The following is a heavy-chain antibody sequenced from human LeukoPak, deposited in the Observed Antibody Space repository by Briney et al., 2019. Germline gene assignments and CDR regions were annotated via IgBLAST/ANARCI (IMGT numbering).Heavy chain of an antibody. CDR2: INPNSGGT. J-gene: IGHJ6*03. V-gene: IGHV1-2*02. CDR3: ARGGYSGYGYYYYMDV. CDR1: GYTFTGYY. D-gene: IGHD5-12*01. Sequence: GASVKVSCKASGYTFTGYYMHWVRQAPGQGLEWMGWINPNSGGTNYAQKFQGRATMTRDTSISTAYMELSRLRSDDTAVYYCARGGYSGYGYYYYMDVWGKGTTVTVSS.